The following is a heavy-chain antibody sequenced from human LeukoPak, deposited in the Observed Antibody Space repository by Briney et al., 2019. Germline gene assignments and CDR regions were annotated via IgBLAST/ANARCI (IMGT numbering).Heavy chain of an antibody. V-gene: IGHV4-34*01. CDR2: INDSGST. CDR3: ARRVGRGRYYFDC. CDR1: GGSLSGDY. D-gene: IGHD3-16*01. Sequence: SETLSLTCAVYGGSLSGDYWSWIRQPPGRGLEWIGEINDSGSTNYNPSLKSRVTVSVDTSKHQFSLKMNSVTAADTAVFYCARRVGRGRYYFDCWGQGALVTVST. J-gene: IGHJ4*02.